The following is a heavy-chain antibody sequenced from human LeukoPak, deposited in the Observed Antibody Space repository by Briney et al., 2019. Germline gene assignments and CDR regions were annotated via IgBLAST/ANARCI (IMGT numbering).Heavy chain of an antibody. CDR1: GGSISSSSYY. D-gene: IGHD3-22*01. CDR3: AREGGYDSSGYPDY. Sequence: PSETLSLTCTVSGGSISSSSYYWGWIRQPPGKGLEWIGSIYYSGSTYYNPSLKSRVTISLDTSKNQFSLKLSSVTAADTAVYYCAREGGYDSSGYPDYWGQGTLVTVSS. CDR2: IYYSGST. J-gene: IGHJ4*02. V-gene: IGHV4-39*07.